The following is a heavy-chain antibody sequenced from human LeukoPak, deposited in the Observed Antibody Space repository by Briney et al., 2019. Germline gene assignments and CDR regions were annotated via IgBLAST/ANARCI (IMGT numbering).Heavy chain of an antibody. CDR2: IYYSGST. CDR3: AKDKSGSYYPLDY. Sequence: TSETLSLTCTVSGGSITSSSYYWGWIRQPPGKGLEWIGSIYYSGSTYYNPSLKSRVTISVDTSKNQFSLKLSSVTAADTAVYYCAKDKSGSYYPLDYWGQGTLVTVSS. V-gene: IGHV4-39*02. CDR1: GGSITSSSYY. J-gene: IGHJ4*02. D-gene: IGHD1-26*01.